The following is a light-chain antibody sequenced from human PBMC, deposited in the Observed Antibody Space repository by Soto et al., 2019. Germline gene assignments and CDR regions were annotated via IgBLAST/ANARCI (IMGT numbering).Light chain of an antibody. CDR1: SSNIGNSY. J-gene: IGLJ2*01. CDR2: DNN. Sequence: QSVLTQPPSMSAAPGQKVTISCSGSSSNIGNSYVSWYQQLPGTAPKLLIYDNNERPSGIPDRFSGSKSGTSATLGITGLQTGDEADYYCGTWDSSLSAGVFGGGTQLTVL. CDR3: GTWDSSLSAGV. V-gene: IGLV1-51*01.